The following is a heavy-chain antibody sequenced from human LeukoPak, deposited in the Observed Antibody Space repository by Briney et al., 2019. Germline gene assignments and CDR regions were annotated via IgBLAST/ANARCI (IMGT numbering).Heavy chain of an antibody. Sequence: GGSLRLSCAASGFSFTEYWMTWVRQAPGQRLEWVANIKQDGSEVYYVDSVKGRFTISRENAKNSLYLQMNSLRVDDMAVYYCAREGQITTGYYYYMDVWGKGSTVTVSS. CDR1: GFSFTEYW. D-gene: IGHD3-16*01. CDR2: IKQDGSEV. V-gene: IGHV3-7*01. CDR3: AREGQITTGYYYYMDV. J-gene: IGHJ6*03.